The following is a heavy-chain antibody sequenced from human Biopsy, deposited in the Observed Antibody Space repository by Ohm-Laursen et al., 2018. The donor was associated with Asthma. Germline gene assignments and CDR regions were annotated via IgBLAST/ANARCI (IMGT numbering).Heavy chain of an antibody. Sequence: SETLSLTYIVSGDAMSTSGSYWGWIRQSPGKGLEWIGSIYYSGRTYYNPSLESRGTISADTSKNHFSLKVTSVTAADTAVYYCARAVSSSSYWYFDLWGRGDLVTVSS. CDR1: GDAMSTSGSY. CDR3: ARAVSSSSYWYFDL. CDR2: IYYSGRT. J-gene: IGHJ2*01. D-gene: IGHD6-6*01. V-gene: IGHV4-39*02.